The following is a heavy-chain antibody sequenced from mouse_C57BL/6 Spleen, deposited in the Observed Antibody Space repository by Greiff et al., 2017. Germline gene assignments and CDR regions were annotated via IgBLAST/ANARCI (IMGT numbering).Heavy chain of an antibody. V-gene: IGHV1-82*01. Sequence: VQLQQSGPELVKPGASVKISCKASGYAFSSSWMNWVKQRPGKGLEWIGRIYPGDGDTNYNGKFKGKATLTADKSSSTAYMQLSSLTSEDSAVYFCARSIYDGYYEGFAYWGQGTLVTVSA. CDR2: IYPGDGDT. CDR3: ARSIYDGYYEGFAY. D-gene: IGHD2-3*01. CDR1: GYAFSSSW. J-gene: IGHJ3*01.